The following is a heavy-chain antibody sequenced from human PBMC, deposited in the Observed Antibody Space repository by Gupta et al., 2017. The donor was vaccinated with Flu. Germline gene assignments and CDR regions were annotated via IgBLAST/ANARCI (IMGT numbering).Heavy chain of an antibody. V-gene: IGHV3-30*18. CDR1: GFTFNRYG. J-gene: IGHJ6*02. CDR2: VSYDGNDK. CDR3: AKEINDWSYYYYGMDV. D-gene: IGHD3-10*01. Sequence: QVQLVESGGGVVQPGRSLRLSCAVSGFTFNRYGIHLVRQAPGKGLQWVAVVSYDGNDKMYSESVKDRFTISRDNSKNTVYLQMNSLRVEDTAVYYCAKEINDWSYYYYGMDVWGQGTTVSVSS.